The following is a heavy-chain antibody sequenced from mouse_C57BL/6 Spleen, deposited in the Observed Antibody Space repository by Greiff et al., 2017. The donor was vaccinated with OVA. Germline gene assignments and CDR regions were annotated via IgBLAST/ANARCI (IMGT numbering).Heavy chain of an antibody. V-gene: IGHV2-3*01. CDR1: GFSLTSYG. CDR3: AKSGDYGSSYDWYFDV. D-gene: IGHD1-1*01. J-gene: IGHJ1*03. Sequence: QVQLQQSGPGLVAPSQSLSITCTVSGFSLTSYGVSWVRQPPGKGLEWLGVIWGDGSTNYHSALISSLSISKDNSKSQVFLKLNSLQTDDTATCYCAKSGDYGSSYDWYFDVWGTGTTVTVSS. CDR2: IWGDGST.